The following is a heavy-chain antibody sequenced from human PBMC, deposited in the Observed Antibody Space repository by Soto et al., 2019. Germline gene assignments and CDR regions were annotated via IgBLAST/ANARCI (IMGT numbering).Heavy chain of an antibody. J-gene: IGHJ6*02. CDR3: ARFAGTKFPDYYYYGMDV. Sequence: QLQLQESGPGLVKPSETQSLTCTVSGGSISSSSYYWGWIRQPPGKGLEWIGSIYYSGSTYYNPSLKSPVTISVDTSKNQFSLKLSPVTAADMAVYYCARFAGTKFPDYYYYGMDVWGQGTTVTVSS. D-gene: IGHD1-1*01. CDR2: IYYSGST. V-gene: IGHV4-39*01. CDR1: GGSISSSSYY.